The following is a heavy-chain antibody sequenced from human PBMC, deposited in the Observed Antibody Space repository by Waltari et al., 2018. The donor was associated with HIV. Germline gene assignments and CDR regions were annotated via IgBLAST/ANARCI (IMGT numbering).Heavy chain of an antibody. Sequence: QVHLVQSGAQVKKPGSSVTVSCKASGGDFLSHSFNWVRQAPGQGLEWMGRVSPMVGTANKAHKFQDRVTITADKFTGTAYMELSSLRFDDTAMYYCASARETMGVDFDSWGQGTLVTV. D-gene: IGHD3-10*01. J-gene: IGHJ4*02. CDR1: GGDFLSHS. CDR2: VSPMVGTA. V-gene: IGHV1-69*08. CDR3: ASARETMGVDFDS.